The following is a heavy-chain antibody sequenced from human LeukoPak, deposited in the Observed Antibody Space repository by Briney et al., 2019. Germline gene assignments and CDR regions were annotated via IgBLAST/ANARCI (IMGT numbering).Heavy chain of an antibody. Sequence: GGSLTLSCAASGFPFSSYWMLWLRQAPGKGLVWVARINSDGSSTSYADSVKGRFTISRDNAKNTLYLQMNSLRAEDTAVYYCARVSYGDYYDYWGQGTLVTVSS. D-gene: IGHD4-17*01. CDR3: ARVSYGDYYDY. CDR2: INSDGSST. CDR1: GFPFSSYW. V-gene: IGHV3-74*01. J-gene: IGHJ4*02.